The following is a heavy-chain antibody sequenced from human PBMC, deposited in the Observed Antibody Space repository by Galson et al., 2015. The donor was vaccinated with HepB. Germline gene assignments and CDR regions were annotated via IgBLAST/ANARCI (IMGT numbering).Heavy chain of an antibody. Sequence: SLRLSCAASGFTFSSYGMHWVRQAPGKGLEWVAVIWYDGSNKYYADSVKGRFTISRDNSKNTLYLQMNSLRAEDTAVYYCARDVRYCSGGSCYGNWFDPWGQGTLVTVSS. D-gene: IGHD2-15*01. V-gene: IGHV3-33*01. J-gene: IGHJ5*02. CDR1: GFTFSSYG. CDR2: IWYDGSNK. CDR3: ARDVRYCSGGSCYGNWFDP.